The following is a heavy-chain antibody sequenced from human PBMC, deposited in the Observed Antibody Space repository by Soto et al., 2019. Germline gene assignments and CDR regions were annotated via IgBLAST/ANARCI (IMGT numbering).Heavy chain of an antibody. D-gene: IGHD4-17*01. Sequence: PSETLSLTCAVYGGSVNGYYWGWIRQPPGKGLEWIGGIYYSGRSYYNPSLKNRVTMSVDTSKNQFSLTLNSVTAADAAVYYCARQRTTVVTQAYFDHWGQGTLVTVSS. CDR2: IYYSGRS. CDR3: ARQRTTVVTQAYFDH. CDR1: GGSVNGYY. J-gene: IGHJ4*02. V-gene: IGHV4-34*01.